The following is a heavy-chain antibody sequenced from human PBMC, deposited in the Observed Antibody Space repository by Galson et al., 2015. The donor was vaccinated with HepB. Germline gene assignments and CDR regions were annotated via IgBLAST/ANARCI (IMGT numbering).Heavy chain of an antibody. Sequence: LRLSCAGSGLTFSNACMNWVRQAPGKGLEWVGRIKSKADGGTTDYAAPAKGRFTISRDDSKKTLYLELNSLKTEDTGVYFCTTTGSITEAGTPFDYWGQGTLVTVSS. CDR3: TTTGSITEAGTPFDY. CDR1: GLTFSNAC. CDR2: IKSKADGGTT. V-gene: IGHV3-15*07. D-gene: IGHD6-13*01. J-gene: IGHJ4*02.